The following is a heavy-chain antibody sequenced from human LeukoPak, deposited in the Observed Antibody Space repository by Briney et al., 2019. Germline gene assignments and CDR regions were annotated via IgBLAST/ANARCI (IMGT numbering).Heavy chain of an antibody. CDR2: INSYGSST. D-gene: IGHD3-22*01. J-gene: IGHJ4*02. V-gene: IGHV3-74*01. CDR1: GFTFSSYW. CDR3: ARDKEDSSGFPLGY. Sequence: GGSLRLSCAASGFTFSSYWMHWVRQAPGKGLVWVSRINSYGSSTSYADSVKGRFTISRDNAKNALYLQMNSLRAEDTAVYYCARDKEDSSGFPLGYWGQGTLVTVSS.